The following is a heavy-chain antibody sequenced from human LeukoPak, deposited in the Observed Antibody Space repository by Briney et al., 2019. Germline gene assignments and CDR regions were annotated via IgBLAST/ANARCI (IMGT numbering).Heavy chain of an antibody. Sequence: SETLPLTCAVYGGSFSGYYWSWLRQPPGKGLEWIGEINHSGSTNYNPSLKSRVTISVDTSKNQFSLKLSSVTAADTAVYYCARESEDDAFDIWGQGTMVTVSS. V-gene: IGHV4-34*01. CDR1: GGSFSGYY. CDR2: INHSGST. CDR3: ARESEDDAFDI. J-gene: IGHJ3*02.